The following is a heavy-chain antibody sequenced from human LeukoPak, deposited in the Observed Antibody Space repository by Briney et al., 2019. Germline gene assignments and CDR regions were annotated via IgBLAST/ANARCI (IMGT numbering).Heavy chain of an antibody. CDR1: GGTFSSYA. V-gene: IGHV1-69*01. CDR2: IIPIFDTA. J-gene: IGHJ4*02. D-gene: IGHD5-12*01. Sequence: SVKVSCKASGGTFSSYAISWVRQAPGQGLEWMGGIIPIFDTANYAQKFQGRVTITADESTSTAYMELSSLRSEDTAVYYCARSFRSGYDYFDYWGQGTLVTVSS. CDR3: ARSFRSGYDYFDY.